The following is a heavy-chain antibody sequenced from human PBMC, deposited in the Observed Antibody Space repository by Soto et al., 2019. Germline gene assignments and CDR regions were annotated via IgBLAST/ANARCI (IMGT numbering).Heavy chain of an antibody. CDR1: GFTFTSYA. CDR3: ASDVTGWPPDGVDS. J-gene: IGHJ4*02. D-gene: IGHD3-16*01. Sequence: QVHLVQSGPEVKKPGASVKVSCKASGFTFTSYAITWVRQAPGQGLEWMGWISAYNGNTNYAHNLRGRVTMTTDTSTSTAYMELGSLTSDDTAVYYCASDVTGWPPDGVDSWGQGTLVIVSS. CDR2: ISAYNGNT. V-gene: IGHV1-18*01.